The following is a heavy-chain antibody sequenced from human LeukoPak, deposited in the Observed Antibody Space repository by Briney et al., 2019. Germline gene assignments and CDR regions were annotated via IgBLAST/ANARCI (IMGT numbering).Heavy chain of an antibody. CDR1: GGSVSSGISY. Sequence: SETLSLTCSVSGGSVSSGISYWSWIRQPPGEGLEWIAYISDSGGSDYNPSLRGRVTISLDTSKNHLSLNLASVTAADTAVYYCSRESGPFSPFGHWGQGTLVAVTS. D-gene: IGHD1-26*01. V-gene: IGHV4-61*01. CDR2: ISDSGGS. J-gene: IGHJ4*02. CDR3: SRESGPFSPFGH.